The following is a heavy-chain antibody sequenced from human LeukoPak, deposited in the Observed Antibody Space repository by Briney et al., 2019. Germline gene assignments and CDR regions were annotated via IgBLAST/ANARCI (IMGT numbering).Heavy chain of an antibody. CDR1: GYTFTSYG. J-gene: IGHJ5*02. V-gene: IGHV1-18*01. CDR3: ARETDLGYCNSTSCYNWFDP. D-gene: IGHD2-2*01. CDR2: ISAYNGNT. Sequence: ASVKVSCKASGYTFTSYGISWVRQAPGQGLEWMGWISAYNGNTNYAQKLQGRVTLTTDTSTSTAYMELRSLRSDDTAVYYCARETDLGYCNSTSCYNWFDPWGQGTLVTVSS.